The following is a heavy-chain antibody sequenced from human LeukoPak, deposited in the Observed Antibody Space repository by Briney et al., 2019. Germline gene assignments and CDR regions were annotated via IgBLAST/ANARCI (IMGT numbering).Heavy chain of an antibody. CDR3: ARVAVAGTFDY. CDR2: INPNSGGT. Sequence: ASVKVSCKATGYTFTGYYMHWVRQAPGQGLEWMGRINPNSGGTNYAQKFQGRVTMTRDTSISTAYMELSRLRSDDTAVYYCARVAVAGTFDYWGQGTLVTVSP. CDR1: GYTFTGYY. D-gene: IGHD6-19*01. V-gene: IGHV1-2*06. J-gene: IGHJ4*02.